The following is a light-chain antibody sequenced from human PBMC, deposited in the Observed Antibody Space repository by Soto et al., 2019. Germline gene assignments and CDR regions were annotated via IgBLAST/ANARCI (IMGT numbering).Light chain of an antibody. Sequence: QSALTQPASVSGSPGQSITISCTGTSSDVGGYNYVSWYQQHPGKAPKLMIYDVNNRPSGVSNRFSGSKPGNTASLTISGLQAEDEADYYCSSYTSSSPVVFGGGTKVTVL. V-gene: IGLV2-14*01. CDR2: DVN. J-gene: IGLJ3*02. CDR3: SSYTSSSPVV. CDR1: SSDVGGYNY.